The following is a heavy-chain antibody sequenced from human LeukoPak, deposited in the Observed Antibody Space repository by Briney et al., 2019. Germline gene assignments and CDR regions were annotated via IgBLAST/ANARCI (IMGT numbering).Heavy chain of an antibody. V-gene: IGHV1-46*01. CDR1: GYTFTSYY. J-gene: IGHJ1*01. D-gene: IGHD6-6*01. CDR2: INPSGGST. Sequence: ASVKVSCKASGYTFTSYYMHWVRQAPGHGLEWMGIINPSGGSTSYAQKFQGRVTMTRDTSTSTVYMELNSLSSEDTAVYYCARGRSIAARPGYFQHWGQGTLVTVSS. CDR3: ARGRSIAARPGYFQH.